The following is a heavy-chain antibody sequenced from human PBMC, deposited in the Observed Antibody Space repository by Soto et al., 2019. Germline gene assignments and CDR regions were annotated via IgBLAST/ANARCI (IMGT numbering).Heavy chain of an antibody. CDR1: GFTFGIYW. J-gene: IGHJ4*01. D-gene: IGHD3-10*01. CDR2: IKWDASEK. V-gene: IGHV3-7*01. Sequence: GGSLRLSCAASGFTFGIYWMSWVRQAPGKGREWLATIKWDASEKKYVDSVKGRFTMSRDNAKNSLYLQMDSLRAEDTAVYYCAXDSGYGSGTSVNQFLDYWGHGTLVTVSS. CDR3: AXDSGYGSGTSVNQFLDY.